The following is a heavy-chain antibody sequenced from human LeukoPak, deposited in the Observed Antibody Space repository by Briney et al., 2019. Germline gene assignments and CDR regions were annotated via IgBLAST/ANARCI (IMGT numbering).Heavy chain of an antibody. J-gene: IGHJ5*02. V-gene: IGHV4-38-2*02. CDR2: INHSGRT. CDR3: AIEISEVPTTMIRDYFDP. D-gene: IGHD3-22*01. CDR1: GYSITFGYH. Sequence: SETLSLTCDVSGYSITFGYHWGWIRQPPGRGLEWITSINHSGRTYYNPSRASRVITSVDTSKNRFSLEISSVTDADTGVYFCAIEISEVPTTMIRDYFDPWGQGILVTVSS.